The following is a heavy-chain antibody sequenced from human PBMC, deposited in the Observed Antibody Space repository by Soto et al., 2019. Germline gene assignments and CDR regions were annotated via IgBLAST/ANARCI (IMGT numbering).Heavy chain of an antibody. CDR2: IYYSGST. CDR1: GDSSSGDYY. Sequence: SETLSLTCAVSGDSSSGDYYWSWIRQPPGKGLEWIGYIYYSGSTYYNPSLKSRVTISVDTSKNQFSLKLSSVTAADTAVYYCARDSSSSEYYYYGMDVWGQGTTVTVSS. J-gene: IGHJ6*02. CDR3: ARDSSSSEYYYYGMDV. V-gene: IGHV4-30-4*01. D-gene: IGHD6-13*01.